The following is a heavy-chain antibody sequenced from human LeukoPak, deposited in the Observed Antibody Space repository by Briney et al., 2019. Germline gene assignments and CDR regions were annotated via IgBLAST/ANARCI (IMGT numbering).Heavy chain of an antibody. CDR3: AVGRRTDFDY. CDR1: GYTFTDYY. Sequence: GASVKVPCKASGYTFTDYYIHWVRQAPGQGLEWMGWINPNSGGTNYAQNFQGRVTMTRDTYITTAYMDLSRLRLDDTAVYYYAVGRRTDFDYWGQGTLVTVSS. V-gene: IGHV1-2*02. J-gene: IGHJ4*02. D-gene: IGHD1-26*01. CDR2: INPNSGGT.